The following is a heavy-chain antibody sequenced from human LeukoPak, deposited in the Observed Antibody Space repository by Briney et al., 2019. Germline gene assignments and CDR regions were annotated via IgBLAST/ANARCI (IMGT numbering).Heavy chain of an antibody. J-gene: IGHJ5*02. V-gene: IGHV4-30-4*01. D-gene: IGHD3-10*01. CDR3: ARGCTSRGVIIRRHWFDP. Sequence: SETLSLTCTVSGGSISSGDYYWSWIRQPPGKGLEWIGYNYYSGSTYYNPSLKSRVTISVDTSKNQFSLKLSSVTAADTAVYYCARGCTSRGVIIRRHWFDPWGQGTLVTVSS. CDR2: NYYSGST. CDR1: GGSISSGDYY.